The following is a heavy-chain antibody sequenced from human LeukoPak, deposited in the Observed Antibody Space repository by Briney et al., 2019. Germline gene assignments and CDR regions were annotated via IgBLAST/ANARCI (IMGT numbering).Heavy chain of an antibody. CDR3: ARQHCSGGDCYFFD. D-gene: IGHD2-15*01. J-gene: IGHJ4*02. CDR2: IWYDGNNK. V-gene: IGHV3-33*01. Sequence: GGSLRLSCAASGFTFSSYGMHWVRQAPGKGLEWLALIWYDGNNKYYADSVKGRFTISRDNSKNTLYLQLNSLRAEDTAVYYCARQHCSGGDCYFFDWGQGTLVTVSS. CDR1: GFTFSSYG.